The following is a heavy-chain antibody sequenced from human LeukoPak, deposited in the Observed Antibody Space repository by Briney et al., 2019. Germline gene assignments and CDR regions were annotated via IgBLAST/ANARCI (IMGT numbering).Heavy chain of an antibody. D-gene: IGHD3-16*01. J-gene: IGHJ4*02. CDR1: GFTFDDYA. Sequence: GGSLRLSCAASGFTFDDYAMHWVRQAPGKGLEGVSGISWNSGSIGHADSVKGRFTISRDNAKNSLYLQMNSLRAEDTALYYCAKGQKGPQGDGKPDYWGQGTLVTVSS. CDR2: ISWNSGSI. CDR3: AKGQKGPQGDGKPDY. V-gene: IGHV3-9*01.